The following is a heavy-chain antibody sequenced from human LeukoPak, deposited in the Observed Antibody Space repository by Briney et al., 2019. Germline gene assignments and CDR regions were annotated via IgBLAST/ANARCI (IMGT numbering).Heavy chain of an antibody. Sequence: GGSLRLSCAASGFTFDDYAMHRVRQAPGKGLKWVSLISWDGGSTYYADSVKGRFTISRDNSKNSLYLQMNSLRAEDTALYYCAKPTSTGYSYGIVYWAQGTMVTVSS. CDR3: AKPTSTGYSYGIVY. CDR1: GFTFDDYA. CDR2: ISWDGGST. D-gene: IGHD5-18*01. J-gene: IGHJ4*02. V-gene: IGHV3-43D*04.